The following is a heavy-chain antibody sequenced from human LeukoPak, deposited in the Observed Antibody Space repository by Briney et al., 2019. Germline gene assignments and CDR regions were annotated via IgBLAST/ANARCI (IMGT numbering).Heavy chain of an antibody. J-gene: IGHJ4*02. V-gene: IGHV3-48*01. Sequence: PGGSLRLSCAASGFTFSSYSMNWVRQVPGKGLEWISYITSISSRIHYADSVKGRFTISRDNAKNSLYLQMDSLRAEDTALYYCAKATSSTWYNYDYWGQGTLVTVSS. D-gene: IGHD6-13*01. CDR3: AKATSSTWYNYDY. CDR2: ITSISSRI. CDR1: GFTFSSYS.